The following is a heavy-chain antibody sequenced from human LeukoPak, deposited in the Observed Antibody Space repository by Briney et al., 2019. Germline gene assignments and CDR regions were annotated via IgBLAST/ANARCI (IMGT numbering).Heavy chain of an antibody. CDR3: ARSLKDYYGSGSYPFLDY. V-gene: IGHV1-18*01. D-gene: IGHD3-10*01. J-gene: IGHJ4*02. Sequence: ASVTVSCKASGYTFTSYGISWVRQAPGQGLEWMGWISAYNGNTNYAQKLQGRVTMTTDTSTSTAYMELRSLRSDDTSVYYCARSLKDYYGSGSYPFLDYWGQGTLVTVSS. CDR2: ISAYNGNT. CDR1: GYTFTSYG.